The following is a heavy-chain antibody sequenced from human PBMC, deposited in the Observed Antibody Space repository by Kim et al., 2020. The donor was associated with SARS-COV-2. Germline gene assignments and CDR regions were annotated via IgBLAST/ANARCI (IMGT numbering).Heavy chain of an antibody. D-gene: IGHD2-8*01. V-gene: IGHV1-46*01. J-gene: IGHJ4*02. Sequence: ASVKVSCRTSGYTFTDYYTQWVRQAPGRGLEWMGIIKSSGGFTTYAQKFQGRVAMTRDTSTSTVFMELTSLTTDDTAVYFCARDNRGTMYAQIDSWGQGTLVTVSS. CDR1: GYTFTDYY. CDR3: ARDNRGTMYAQIDS. CDR2: IKSSGGFT.